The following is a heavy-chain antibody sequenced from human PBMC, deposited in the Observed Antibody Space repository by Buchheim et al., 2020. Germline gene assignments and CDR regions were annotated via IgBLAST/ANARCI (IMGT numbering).Heavy chain of an antibody. CDR3: ARELSTRRIGPYGMDV. Sequence: VKKPGASVKVSCKAPGYTFTSYAMHWVRQAPGQRLEWMGWINAGNGNTKYSQKFQGRVTITRDTSASTAYMELSSLRSEDTAVYYCARELSTRRIGPYGMDVWGQGTT. J-gene: IGHJ6*02. CDR1: GYTFTSYA. D-gene: IGHD2-2*01. CDR2: INAGNGNT. V-gene: IGHV1-3*01.